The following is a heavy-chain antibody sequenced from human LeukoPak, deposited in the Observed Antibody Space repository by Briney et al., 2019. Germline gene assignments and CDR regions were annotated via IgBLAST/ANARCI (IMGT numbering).Heavy chain of an antibody. CDR1: GGSTSSSSYN. Sequence: SETLSLTCTVSGGSTSSSSYNWAWIRQPPGKGLDWIGSIYYSGSTYYNPSLKSRVTISVDTSKNQFSLKLSSVTAADTAVYYCARVKSSGWGIGFAYWGQGTLVTVSS. CDR3: ARVKSSGWGIGFAY. J-gene: IGHJ4*02. CDR2: IYYSGST. D-gene: IGHD6-19*01. V-gene: IGHV4-39*07.